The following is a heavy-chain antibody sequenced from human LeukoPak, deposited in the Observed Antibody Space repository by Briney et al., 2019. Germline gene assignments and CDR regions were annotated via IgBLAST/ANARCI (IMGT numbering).Heavy chain of an antibody. Sequence: GSLRLSCAASGFTVSSNYMSWVRQAPGKGLEWVSVIYSGGSTYYADSVKGRFTISRDNSKNTLCLQMNSLRAEDTAVYYCARDQVVVAATDYYYYGMDVWGQGTTVTVSS. CDR3: ARDQVVVAATDYYYYGMDV. CDR1: GFTVSSNY. V-gene: IGHV3-66*01. CDR2: IYSGGST. J-gene: IGHJ6*02. D-gene: IGHD2-15*01.